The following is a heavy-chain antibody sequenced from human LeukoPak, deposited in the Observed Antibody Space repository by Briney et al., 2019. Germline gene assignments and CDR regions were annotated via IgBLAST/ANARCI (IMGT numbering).Heavy chain of an antibody. CDR1: GFTFSSYS. D-gene: IGHD3-22*01. J-gene: IGHJ4*02. Sequence: GGSLRLSCAASGFTFSSYSMNWVRQAPGKGLEWVSSISSSSSYIYYADSAKGRFTISRDNAKNSLYLQMNSLRAEDTAVYYCARWPGNYDSSGHFDYWGQGTLVTVSS. CDR2: ISSSSSYI. CDR3: ARWPGNYDSSGHFDY. V-gene: IGHV3-21*01.